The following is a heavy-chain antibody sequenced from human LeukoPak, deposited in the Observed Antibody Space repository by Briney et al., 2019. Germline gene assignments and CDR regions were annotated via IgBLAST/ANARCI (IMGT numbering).Heavy chain of an antibody. V-gene: IGHV1-69*05. D-gene: IGHD6-13*01. CDR1: GYTFTSYG. CDR2: IIPIFGTA. CDR3: ARGQQLVGYYYYMDV. Sequence: ASVKVSCKASGYTFTSYGISWVRQAPGQGLEWMGGIIPIFGTANYAQKFQGRVTITTDESTSTAYMELSSLRSEDTAVYYCARGQQLVGYYYYMDVWGKGTTVTVSS. J-gene: IGHJ6*03.